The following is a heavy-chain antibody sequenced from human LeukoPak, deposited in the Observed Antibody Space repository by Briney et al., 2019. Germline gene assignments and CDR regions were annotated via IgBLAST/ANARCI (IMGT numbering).Heavy chain of an antibody. CDR1: GASIRSGDHH. V-gene: IGHV4-30-4*08. Sequence: KTSETLSLTCSVSGASIRSGDHHWSWLRQSPGKGLEWIGYIYFSGSRSSNPSLRSRLTISVDTSKNQFSLKLSSVTAADTALYYCARGGGGYTLYSFDYWGQGALVTVSS. CDR3: ARGGGGYTLYSFDY. J-gene: IGHJ4*02. D-gene: IGHD3-22*01. CDR2: IYFSGSR.